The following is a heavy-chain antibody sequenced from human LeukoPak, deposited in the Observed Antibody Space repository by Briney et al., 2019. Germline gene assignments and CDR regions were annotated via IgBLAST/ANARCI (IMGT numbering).Heavy chain of an antibody. CDR3: IWIYGMDV. J-gene: IGHJ6*02. CDR1: GFTFGDYA. Sequence: GGFLRLSCTASGFTFGDYAMSWVRQAPGKGLEWVGFIRSKAYGGTTEYAASVKGRFTISRDDSKSIAYLQMNSLKTEDTAVYYCIWIYGMDVWGQGTTVTVSS. V-gene: IGHV3-49*04. D-gene: IGHD3-3*01. CDR2: IRSKAYGGTT.